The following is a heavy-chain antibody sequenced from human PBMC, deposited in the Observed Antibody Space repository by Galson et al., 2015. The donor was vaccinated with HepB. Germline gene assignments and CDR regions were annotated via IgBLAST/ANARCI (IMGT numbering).Heavy chain of an antibody. CDR2: ISSSSAYI. D-gene: IGHD3-10*01. J-gene: IGHJ4*02. V-gene: IGHV3-21*04. CDR1: GFTFSNYN. CDR3: AKTYYYGSGSSD. Sequence: SLRLSCAASGFTFSNYNMNWVRQAPGKGLEWVSSISSSSAYISYADSVKGRFTISRDNAKNSLYLQMNSLRAEDTAVYYCAKTYYYGSGSSDWGQGTLVTVSS.